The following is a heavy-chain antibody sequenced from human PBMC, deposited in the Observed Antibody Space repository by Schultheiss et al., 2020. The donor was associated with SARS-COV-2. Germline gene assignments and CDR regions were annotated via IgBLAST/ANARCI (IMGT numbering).Heavy chain of an antibody. Sequence: GESLKISCSASGFTLSHYWMSWVRQAPGKGLEWVANIKQDGSEKYYVDSVKGRFTISRDNAKNSLYLQMNSLRAEDTAVYYCARVSTYYDYIWGSYRSLYFDYWGQGTLVTVSS. CDR1: GFTLSHYW. V-gene: IGHV3-7*01. J-gene: IGHJ4*02. CDR2: IKQDGSEK. D-gene: IGHD3-16*02. CDR3: ARVSTYYDYIWGSYRSLYFDY.